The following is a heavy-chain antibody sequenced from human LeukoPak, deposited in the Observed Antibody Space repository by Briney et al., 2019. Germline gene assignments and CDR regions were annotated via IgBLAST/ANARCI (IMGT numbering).Heavy chain of an antibody. CDR2: IHYSGNT. D-gene: IGHD3-22*01. CDR1: GGSISGSSNY. Sequence: SETLSLTCTVSGGSISGSSNYWGGIRQPPGKGLEWIGSIHYSGNTYYNPSLKSRVTISVDTSENQFSLKLTSVTAADTAVYYSARPTFASYSSGYHYWGQGTLVTVSS. V-gene: IGHV4-39*01. CDR3: ARPTFASYSSGYHY. J-gene: IGHJ4*02.